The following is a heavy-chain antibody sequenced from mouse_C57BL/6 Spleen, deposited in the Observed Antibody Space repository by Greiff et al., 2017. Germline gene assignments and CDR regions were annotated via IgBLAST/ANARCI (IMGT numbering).Heavy chain of an antibody. J-gene: IGHJ4*01. D-gene: IGHD1-1*01. V-gene: IGHV1-52*01. CDR3: ARPHYGSSYYYAMDY. CDR1: GYTFTSYW. Sequence: VQLQQPGAELVRPGSSVKLSCKASGYTFTSYWMHWVKQRPIQGLEWIGNIDPSDSETHYNQKFKDKATLTVDKSSSTAYMQLSSLTSEDSAVYYCARPHYGSSYYYAMDYWGQGTSVTVSS. CDR2: IDPSDSET.